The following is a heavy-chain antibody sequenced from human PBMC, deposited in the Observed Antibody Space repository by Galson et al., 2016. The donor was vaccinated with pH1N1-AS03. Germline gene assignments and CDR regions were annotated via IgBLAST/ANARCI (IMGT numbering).Heavy chain of an antibody. CDR2: IYLDDSDT. CDR3: ASLTLSCGWPCDY. J-gene: IGHJ4*01. V-gene: IGHV5-51*01. D-gene: IGHD6-25*01. CDR1: GYSFTNYW. Sequence: QSGAEVKKPGESLKISCQGSGYSFTNYWIGWVRQMPGKGQEWMGIIYLDDSDTRYSPSFQGQVTISADKPISTAYLQWSSLKASDTAMYYCASLTLSCGWPCDYWGQGTLVTVSS.